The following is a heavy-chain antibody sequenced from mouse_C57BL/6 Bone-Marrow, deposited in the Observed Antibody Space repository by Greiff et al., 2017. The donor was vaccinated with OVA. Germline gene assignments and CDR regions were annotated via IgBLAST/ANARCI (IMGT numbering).Heavy chain of an antibody. CDR1: GFTFSDYY. D-gene: IGHD4-1*01. CDR3: ARDQVGRGYFDV. V-gene: IGHV5-16*01. CDR2: INYDGSST. J-gene: IGHJ1*03. Sequence: EVHLVESEGGLVQPGSSMKLSCTASGFTFSDYYMAWVRQVPEKGLEWVANINYDGSSTYYLDSLKSRFIISRDNAKNILYLQMSSLKSEDTATYYCARDQVGRGYFDVWGTGTTVTVSS.